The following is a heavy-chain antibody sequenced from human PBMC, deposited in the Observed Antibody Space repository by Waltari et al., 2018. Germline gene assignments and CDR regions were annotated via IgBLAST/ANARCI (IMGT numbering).Heavy chain of an antibody. CDR2: RYNGVHT. V-gene: IGHV4-4*07. J-gene: IGHJ3*02. Sequence: QVQLQESGPGLVKPSETLSLSCTVSGDSLSGYYWTWIRQPAGKGPEWIGRRYNGVHTKYNPSLKSRVSMSVDTSRNQFSLKLTSVTAADTAVYWCARQTGTVGATTGAFEIWGQGTLVTVSS. CDR3: ARQTGTVGATTGAFEI. D-gene: IGHD1-26*01. CDR1: GDSLSGYY.